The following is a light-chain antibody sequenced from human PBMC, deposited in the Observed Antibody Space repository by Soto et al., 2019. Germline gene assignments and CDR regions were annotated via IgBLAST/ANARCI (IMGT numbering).Light chain of an antibody. CDR2: GAS. Sequence: EIVMTQSPATLSVSPGERATLSCRASQIVSSTYLAWFQQKPGQAPRLLIYGASTRATGIPARFSGSGSGTEFTLTISSLQSEDFAVYYCQQYNNWPPRTFGQGTKVDIK. CDR3: QQYNNWPPRT. J-gene: IGKJ1*01. V-gene: IGKV3-15*01. CDR1: QIVSSTY.